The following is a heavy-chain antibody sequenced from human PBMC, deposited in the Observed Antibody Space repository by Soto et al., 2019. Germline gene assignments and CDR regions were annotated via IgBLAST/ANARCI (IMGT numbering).Heavy chain of an antibody. J-gene: IGHJ4*02. CDR1: GFTFSSYA. Sequence: GGSLRLSCAASGFTFSSYAMHWVRQAPGKGLEWVAVISYDGSNKYYADSVKGRFTISRDNSKNTLYLQMNSLRAEGTAVYYCAREGLDTAMPADYWGQGTLVTVSS. D-gene: IGHD5-18*01. V-gene: IGHV3-30-3*01. CDR3: AREGLDTAMPADY. CDR2: ISYDGSNK.